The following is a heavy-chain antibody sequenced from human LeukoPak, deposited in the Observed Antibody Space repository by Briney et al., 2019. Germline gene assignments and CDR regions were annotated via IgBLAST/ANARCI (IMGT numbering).Heavy chain of an antibody. Sequence: GGSLRLSCAASGFTFSSYGMHWVRQAPGKGLEWVAVISYDGSNKYYADSVKGRFTISRDNSKNTLYLQMNSLRAEETAVYYCAKEACGGSCRSDYFDYWGQGTLVTVSS. V-gene: IGHV3-30*18. CDR1: GFTFSSYG. CDR2: ISYDGSNK. D-gene: IGHD2-15*01. J-gene: IGHJ4*02. CDR3: AKEACGGSCRSDYFDY.